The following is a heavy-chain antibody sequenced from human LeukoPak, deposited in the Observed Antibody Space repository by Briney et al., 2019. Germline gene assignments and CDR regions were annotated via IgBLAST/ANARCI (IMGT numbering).Heavy chain of an antibody. CDR3: ARHGQQPNEGNTWFDP. CDR2: ISAYNGNT. V-gene: IGHV1-18*01. J-gene: IGHJ5*02. Sequence: GASVKVSCKASGYIFTSYGISWVRQARGQGLEWMGWISAYNGNTNYAQKFQGRVTMTTDTSTSTAYMELGGLRAYDRAVYYCARHGQQPNEGNTWFDPWGQGTLVTVPS. CDR1: GYIFTSYG. D-gene: IGHD6-13*01.